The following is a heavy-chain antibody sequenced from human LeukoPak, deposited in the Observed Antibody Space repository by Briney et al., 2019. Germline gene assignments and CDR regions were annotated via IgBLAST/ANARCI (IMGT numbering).Heavy chain of an antibody. D-gene: IGHD1-1*01. CDR3: AKYLNGTYPVRVFDY. Sequence: GESLKISCAASGFPFSTYAMTWVSQAPGKGLECVSAISGSGAYTYYADSVKGRFTISRDNSKNTLYLQMNSLRAEDTAVYYCAKYLNGTYPVRVFDYWGQGTLVTVSS. V-gene: IGHV3-23*01. CDR1: GFPFSTYA. J-gene: IGHJ4*02. CDR2: ISGSGAYT.